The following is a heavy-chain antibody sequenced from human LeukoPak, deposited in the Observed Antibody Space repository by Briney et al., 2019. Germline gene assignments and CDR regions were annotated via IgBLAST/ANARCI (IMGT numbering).Heavy chain of an antibody. CDR1: GFTFSSYA. V-gene: IGHV3-23*01. D-gene: IGHD2-8*01. Sequence: GGSLRLSCAASGFTFSSYAMSWVRQAPGKGLEWVSAISGSGGSTYYADSVKGRLTISRDNSKNTLYLQMNSLRAEDTAVYYCAMLLGVTHYYYYGMDVWGQGTTVTVSS. CDR3: AMLLGVTHYYYYGMDV. J-gene: IGHJ6*02. CDR2: ISGSGGST.